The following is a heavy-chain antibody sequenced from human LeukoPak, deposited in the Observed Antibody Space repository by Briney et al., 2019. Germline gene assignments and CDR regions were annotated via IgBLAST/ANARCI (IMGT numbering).Heavy chain of an antibody. CDR3: ATGHGDYYYYGMDV. CDR1: GGSISSSIFY. CDR2: IYYSRTT. D-gene: IGHD4-17*01. V-gene: IGHV4-39*01. Sequence: SETLSLTRTVSGGSISSSIFYWGWIRQPPGKGLEWIGVIYYSRTTYYNPSLQSRVTISVDTSKNQFSLKVRSVTAADTAVYYCATGHGDYYYYGMDVWGQGTTVTVSS. J-gene: IGHJ6*02.